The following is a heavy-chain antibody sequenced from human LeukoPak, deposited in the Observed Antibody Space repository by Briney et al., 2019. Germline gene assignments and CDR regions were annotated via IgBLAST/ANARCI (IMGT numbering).Heavy chain of an antibody. CDR3: ARSYYYGSGSAIDS. J-gene: IGHJ4*02. CDR1: GFSLSTTGMW. V-gene: IGHV2-70*11. Sequence: ESGPTLVNPTQTLTLTCTLSGFSLSTTGMWVSWIRQTPGKALEWLARIAWDDGKYYITSLKTRLTISKDTSKNQVVLTMTNMDPVDTATYYCARSYYYGSGSAIDSWGQGTLVTVSS. D-gene: IGHD3-10*01. CDR2: IAWDDGK.